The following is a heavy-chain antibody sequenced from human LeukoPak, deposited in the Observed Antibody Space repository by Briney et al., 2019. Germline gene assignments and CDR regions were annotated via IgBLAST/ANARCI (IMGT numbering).Heavy chain of an antibody. D-gene: IGHD6-19*01. Sequence: SETLSLTCTVSGGSISSSSYYWGWIRQPPGTGLEWIGSIYYGGSTYYNPSLKSRVTISVDTSKNEFSLKVRSVTAADTAVYYCARPAEFSVAGTWNFDVWGRGTLVTVSS. CDR3: ARPAEFSVAGTWNFDV. CDR2: IYYGGST. J-gene: IGHJ2*01. V-gene: IGHV4-39*01. CDR1: GGSISSSSYY.